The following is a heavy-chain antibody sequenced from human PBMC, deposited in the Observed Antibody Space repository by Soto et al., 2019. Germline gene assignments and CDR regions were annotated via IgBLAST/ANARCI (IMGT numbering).Heavy chain of an antibody. CDR3: AKGHSSGWYGPFDY. CDR2: ISGSGGST. V-gene: IGHV3-23*01. J-gene: IGHJ4*02. CDR1: GFTFSSYA. Sequence: EVQLLESGGGLVQPGGSLRLSCADSGFTFSSYAMSWVRQAPGKGLEWVSAISGSGGSTYYAASVKGRFTISRDNSKNTLQLQMNSLRAEDTAVYYCAKGHSSGWYGPFDYWGQGTLVTVSS. D-gene: IGHD6-19*01.